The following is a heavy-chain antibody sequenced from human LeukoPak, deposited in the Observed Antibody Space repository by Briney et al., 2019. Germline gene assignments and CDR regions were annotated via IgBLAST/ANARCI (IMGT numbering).Heavy chain of an antibody. CDR1: GYTFTSYG. CDR2: ISAYNGNT. CDR3: AREGMVLLWLGEVIRADY. D-gene: IGHD3-10*01. J-gene: IGHJ4*02. Sequence: ASEKVSCKASGYTFTSYGISWVRQAPGQGLEWMGWISAYNGNTNYAQKLQGRVTMTTDTSTSTAYMELRSLRSDDTAVYYCAREGMVLLWLGEVIRADYWGQGTLVTVTS. V-gene: IGHV1-18*01.